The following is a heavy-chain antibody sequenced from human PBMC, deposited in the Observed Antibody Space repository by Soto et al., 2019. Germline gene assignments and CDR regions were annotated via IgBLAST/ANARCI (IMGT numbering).Heavy chain of an antibody. CDR2: ISYDGSNK. V-gene: IGHV3-30*18. Sequence: GGSLRLSCAASGFTFSSYGMHWVRQAPGKGLEWVAVISYDGSNKYYADSVKGRFTISRDNSKNTLYLQMNSLRAEDTAVYYCAKSEARYYDFWSGYSRYYGMDVWGQGTTVTVSS. D-gene: IGHD3-3*01. CDR3: AKSEARYYDFWSGYSRYYGMDV. CDR1: GFTFSSYG. J-gene: IGHJ6*02.